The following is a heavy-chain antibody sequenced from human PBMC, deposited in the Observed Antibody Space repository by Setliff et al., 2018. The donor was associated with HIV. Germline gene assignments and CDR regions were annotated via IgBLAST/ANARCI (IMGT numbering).Heavy chain of an antibody. D-gene: IGHD5-12*01. V-gene: IGHV4-34*01. J-gene: IGHJ6*02. Sequence: SETLSLTCAVYGGSFSGYYWNWIRQSPGKGLEWIGEINHSGSTNYNPSLKSRITISVDTSKEQFSLKLNSVTAADTAVYYCARGYSGYVGFTSMDVWGQGTTVTVSS. CDR1: GGSFSGYY. CDR3: ARGYSGYVGFTSMDV. CDR2: INHSGST.